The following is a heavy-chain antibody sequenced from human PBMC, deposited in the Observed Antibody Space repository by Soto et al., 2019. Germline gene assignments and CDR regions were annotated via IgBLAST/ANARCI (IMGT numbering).Heavy chain of an antibody. CDR3: ARELVGATSRWLSY. J-gene: IGHJ4*02. CDR2: IIPIFGTA. CDR1: GGTFSSYA. D-gene: IGHD1-26*01. Sequence: ASVKVSCKASGGTFSSYAISWVRQAPGQGLEWMGGIIPIFGTANYAQKFQGRVTITADESTSTAYMELSSLRSEDTAVYYCARELVGATSRWLSYWGQGTLVTVSS. V-gene: IGHV1-69*13.